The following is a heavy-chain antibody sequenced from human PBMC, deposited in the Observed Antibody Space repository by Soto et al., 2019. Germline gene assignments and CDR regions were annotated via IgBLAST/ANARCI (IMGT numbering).Heavy chain of an antibody. CDR1: GGSISSSSYY. CDR3: ARIPLDYDSSRPPGGYFDY. D-gene: IGHD3-22*01. Sequence: SETLSLTCTVSGGSISSSSYYWGWIRQPPGKGLEWIGSIYYSGSTYYNPSLKSRVTISVDTSKNQFSLKLSSVTAADTAVYYCARIPLDYDSSRPPGGYFDYWGQGTLVTVSS. J-gene: IGHJ4*02. V-gene: IGHV4-39*01. CDR2: IYYSGST.